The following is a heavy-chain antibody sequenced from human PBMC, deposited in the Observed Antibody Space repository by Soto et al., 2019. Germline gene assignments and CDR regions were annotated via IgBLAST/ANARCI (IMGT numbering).Heavy chain of an antibody. J-gene: IGHJ4*02. CDR2: IVVGSGNT. D-gene: IGHD6-13*01. V-gene: IGHV1-58*01. CDR3: AAESYGRRHSSSWYHY. Sequence: ASVKVSCKASGFTFTSSAVQWVRQARGQRLEWIGWIVVGSGNTNYAQKFQERVTITRDMSTSTAYMELSSLRSEDTAVYYCAAESYGRRHSSSWYHYWGQGTLVTVS. CDR1: GFTFTSSA.